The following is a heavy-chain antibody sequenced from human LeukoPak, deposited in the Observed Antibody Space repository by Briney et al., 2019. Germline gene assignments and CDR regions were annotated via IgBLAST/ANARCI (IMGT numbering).Heavy chain of an antibody. Sequence: GGSLRLSCAASGFTLRSYSMNWVRQAPGKGLEWVSSISSSSSYIYYADSVKGRFTISRDNAKNSLYLQMNSLRAEDTAVYYCARGGSGSSWYDAFDIWGQGTMVTVSS. CDR1: GFTLRSYS. J-gene: IGHJ3*02. D-gene: IGHD6-13*01. CDR3: ARGGSGSSWYDAFDI. V-gene: IGHV3-21*01. CDR2: ISSSSSYI.